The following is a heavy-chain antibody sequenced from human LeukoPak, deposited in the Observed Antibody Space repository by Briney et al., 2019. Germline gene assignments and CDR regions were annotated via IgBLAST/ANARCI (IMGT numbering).Heavy chain of an antibody. CDR2: IYYSGST. V-gene: IGHV4-39*01. J-gene: IGHJ4*02. D-gene: IGHD3-22*01. CDR1: GGSISSSSYY. CDR3: ARVEYYYDSSGYYSFDYFDY. Sequence: SETLSLTCTVSGGSISSSSYYWGWIRQPPGKGLEWIGSIYYSGSTYYNPSLKSRVTISVDTSKNQFSLKLSSVTAADTAVYYGARVEYYYDSSGYYSFDYFDYWGQGTLVTVSS.